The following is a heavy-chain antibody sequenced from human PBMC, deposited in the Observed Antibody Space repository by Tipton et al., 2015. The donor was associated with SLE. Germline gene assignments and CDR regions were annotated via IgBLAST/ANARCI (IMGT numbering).Heavy chain of an antibody. CDR1: GYSLTSGYY. CDR3: VRNDAFDF. J-gene: IGHJ3*01. V-gene: IGHV4-38-2*02. CDR2: IYHSDSI. Sequence: TLSLTCTVSGYSLTSGYYWGWIRQPPGKGLEWIGRIYHSDSIYHNPSLKSRVTISVDTSKNQFSLRLSSVTAADTAVYYCVRNDAFDFWGQGTMVTVSS.